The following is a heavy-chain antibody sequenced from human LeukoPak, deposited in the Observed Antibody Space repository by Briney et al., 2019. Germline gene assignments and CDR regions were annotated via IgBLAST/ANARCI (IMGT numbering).Heavy chain of an antibody. CDR3: ATSDTVSTYNWFDP. D-gene: IGHD5/OR15-5a*01. CDR2: IRYSGST. J-gene: IGHJ5*02. V-gene: IGHV4-38-2*01. CDR1: GFTFSDYY. Sequence: GSLRLSCAASGFTFSDYYMSWIRRPPGKGLEWIGSIRYSGSTYYNPSLKSRVTISVDTSKNQFSLNLSSLTAADTAEYYCATSDTVSTYNWFDPWGQGTLVTVS.